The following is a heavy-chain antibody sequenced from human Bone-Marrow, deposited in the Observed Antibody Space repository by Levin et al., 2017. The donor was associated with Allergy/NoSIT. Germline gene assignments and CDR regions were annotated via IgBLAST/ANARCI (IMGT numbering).Heavy chain of an antibody. Sequence: PSETLSLTCTVSGGSVTNAIDYWTWVRQSPGKGLEWIGYVYSSGSTNYNPSLKSRVTISLDTSKNQFSLKLNSATPADTAVYYCAKYPTGYYYAMDVWGLGTTVTVSS. J-gene: IGHJ6*02. V-gene: IGHV4-61*01. D-gene: IGHD2-8*02. CDR3: AKYPTGYYYAMDV. CDR2: VYSSGST. CDR1: GGSVTNAIDY.